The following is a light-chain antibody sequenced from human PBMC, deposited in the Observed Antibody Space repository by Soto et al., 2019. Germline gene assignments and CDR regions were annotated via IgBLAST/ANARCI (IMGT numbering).Light chain of an antibody. J-gene: IGKJ5*01. CDR1: QGISSA. V-gene: IGKV1-13*02. CDR2: DAS. Sequence: AIQLTQSPSSLSASVGDRVTITCRASQGISSALAWYQQKPAKAPKLLIYDASSLESGLPSRFSGSVSGTEFTLTISSLQPEDFATYYYLQFTRYPPITVGQGRRLEVK. CDR3: LQFTRYPPIT.